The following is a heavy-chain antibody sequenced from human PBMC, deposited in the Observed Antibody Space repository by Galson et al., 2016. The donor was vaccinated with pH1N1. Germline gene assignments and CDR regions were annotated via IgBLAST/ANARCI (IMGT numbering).Heavy chain of an antibody. CDR1: GFTFSDST. V-gene: IGHV3-73*01. CDR2: IRSKAVDYAT. D-gene: IGHD3-22*01. J-gene: IGHJ1*01. CDR3: AREWGDDSGSQSAGYFHY. Sequence: SLRLSCAASGFTFSDSTMHWVRQPSGKGLEWVGRIRSKAVDYATAYAASVKGRFIISRDNSKNTIYLQMNSPRVEDSAMYYCAREWGDDSGSQSAGYFHYWGQGALVTVSS.